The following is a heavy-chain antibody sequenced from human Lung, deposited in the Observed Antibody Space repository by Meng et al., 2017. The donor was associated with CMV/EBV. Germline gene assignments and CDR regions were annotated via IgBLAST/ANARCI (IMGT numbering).Heavy chain of an antibody. CDR3: ASGKYYYGSGSYYNYYYYGMDV. Sequence: SETLSLXCTVSGGSISSYYWSWIRQPPGKGLEWIGYIYYSGSTNYNPSLKSRVTISVDTSKNQFSLKLSSVTAADTAVYYCASGKYYYGSGSYYNYYYYGMDVWXQRTTVTVSS. J-gene: IGHJ6*02. V-gene: IGHV4-59*01. CDR2: IYYSGST. CDR1: GGSISSYY. D-gene: IGHD3-10*01.